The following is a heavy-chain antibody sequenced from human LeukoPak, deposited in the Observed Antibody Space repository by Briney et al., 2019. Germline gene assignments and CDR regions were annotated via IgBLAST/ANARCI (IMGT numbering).Heavy chain of an antibody. CDR2: IQQDGSEK. V-gene: IGHV3-7*01. D-gene: IGHD3-10*01. Sequence: PGGSLRLSCAASGLTFNYYWLTWVRQAPGKGLEWVANIQQDGSEKYYVDSVKGRFIISRDNAKNPLYLQMNSLRAEDTAVYYCARVRKLRTRGVMDPLDYWGQGTLVTVSS. J-gene: IGHJ4*02. CDR1: GLTFNYYW. CDR3: ARVRKLRTRGVMDPLDY.